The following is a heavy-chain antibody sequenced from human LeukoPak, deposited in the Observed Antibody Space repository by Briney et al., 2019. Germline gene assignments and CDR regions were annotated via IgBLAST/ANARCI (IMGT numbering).Heavy chain of an antibody. CDR1: GFTFSGSA. D-gene: IGHD7-27*01. Sequence: PGGSLRLSCAASGFTFSGSAMHWVRQASGKGLEWVGRIRSKANSYATAYAASVKGRFTISRDDSKNTAYLQMNSLKTEDTAVYYCTRRNNSGFFDYWGQGTLVTVSS. CDR2: IRSKANSYAT. V-gene: IGHV3-73*01. J-gene: IGHJ4*02. CDR3: TRRNNSGFFDY.